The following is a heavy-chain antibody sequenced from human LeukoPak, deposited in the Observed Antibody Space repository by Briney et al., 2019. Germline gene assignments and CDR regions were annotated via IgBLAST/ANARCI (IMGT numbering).Heavy chain of an antibody. CDR1: GGSISSYY. CDR3: ARYSSGWGPDY. D-gene: IGHD6-19*01. Sequence: SETLSLTCTVSGGSISSYYWSWIRQPAGKGLEWIGRMYPSGSTNYNPSLKSRVTMSVDTSKNQFSLQLNSVTPEDTAVYYCARYSSGWGPDYWGQGTLVTVSS. V-gene: IGHV4-4*07. J-gene: IGHJ4*02. CDR2: MYPSGST.